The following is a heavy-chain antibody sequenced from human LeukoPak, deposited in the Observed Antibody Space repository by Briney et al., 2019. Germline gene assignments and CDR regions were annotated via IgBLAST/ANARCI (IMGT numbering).Heavy chain of an antibody. D-gene: IGHD6-13*01. CDR2: INHSGST. CDR1: GGSFSGYY. Sequence: PSETLSLTCAVYGGSFSGYYWSWIRQPPGKGLEWIGEINHSGSTNYNPSLKSRVTISVDTSKNQFSLKLSSVTAADTAVYYCARGRAGYSSSWYMLRISWFDPWGQGTLVTVSS. CDR3: ARGRAGYSSSWYMLRISWFDP. J-gene: IGHJ5*02. V-gene: IGHV4-34*01.